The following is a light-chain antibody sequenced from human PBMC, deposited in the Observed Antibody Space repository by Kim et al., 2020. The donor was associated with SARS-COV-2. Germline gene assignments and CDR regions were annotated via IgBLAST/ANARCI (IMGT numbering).Light chain of an antibody. CDR1: QGISNY. V-gene: IGKV1-27*01. J-gene: IGKJ1*01. CDR2: AAS. CDR3: QNHGT. Sequence: SSLSASVGDRVTITCRASQGISNYLAWYQQKPGKVPKLLIYAASTVQSGVPSRFSGSGSGTDFTLTISSLQPEDVATYYCQNHGTFGQGTKVDIK.